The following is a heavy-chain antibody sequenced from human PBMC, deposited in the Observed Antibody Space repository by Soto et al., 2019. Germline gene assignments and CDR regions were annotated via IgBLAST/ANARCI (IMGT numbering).Heavy chain of an antibody. CDR1: GLIFSDYY. D-gene: IGHD3-16*01. Sequence: PGGSLRLSCTASGLIFSDYYMSWIRQAPGKGLEWVSDISNSGRITHHADSVEGRFTISRDNAKDSLYLQMNSLRPEDSAIYYCARDHGGGGLTLEYWGQGTLVTVSS. V-gene: IGHV3-11*01. CDR2: ISNSGRIT. CDR3: ARDHGGGGLTLEY. J-gene: IGHJ4*02.